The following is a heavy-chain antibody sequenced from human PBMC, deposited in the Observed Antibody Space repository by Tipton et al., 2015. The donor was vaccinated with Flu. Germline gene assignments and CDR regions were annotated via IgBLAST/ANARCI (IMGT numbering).Heavy chain of an antibody. J-gene: IGHJ2*01. CDR3: AREVLSGYYPRWYFDL. D-gene: IGHD3-3*01. V-gene: IGHV4-38-2*02. CDR2: IHQTGST. CDR1: GDSIGSRYF. Sequence: TLSLTCSVSGDSIGSRYFWGWIRQPPGKGLEWIGNIHQTGSTYYNPSLKSRVIISVARSKNQFSLRLTSVTAADTAVYYCAREVLSGYYPRWYFDLWGRGTLVTVSS.